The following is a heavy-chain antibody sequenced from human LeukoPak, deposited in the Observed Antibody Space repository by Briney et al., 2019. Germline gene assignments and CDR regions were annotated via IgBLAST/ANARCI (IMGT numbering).Heavy chain of an antibody. V-gene: IGHV1-69*13. CDR1: GGTFSSYA. Sequence: SVKVSCKASGGTFSSYAISWVRQAPGQGLEWMGGIIPIFGTANYAQKFQGRVTITADESTSTAYMELSSLRSEDTAVYYCARVLGYCSGGSCYSGYYFDYWGLGTLVTVSS. D-gene: IGHD2-15*01. CDR2: IIPIFGTA. J-gene: IGHJ4*02. CDR3: ARVLGYCSGGSCYSGYYFDY.